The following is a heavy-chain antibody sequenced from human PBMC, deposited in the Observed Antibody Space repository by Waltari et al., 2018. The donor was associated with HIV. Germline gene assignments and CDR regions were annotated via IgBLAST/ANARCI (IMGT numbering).Heavy chain of an antibody. CDR2: IKQDGSEK. CDR3: ARDGGRRGPFGY. Sequence: EVQLVESGGGLVQPGGSLRLSCAASGFTFSNYWMSWVRQAPGEGVEWVAKIKQDGSEKYYVDSVKGRFTISRDNDKNSVDLQMNSLRAEDTAVYYCARDGGRRGPFGYWGQGTLVTVSS. CDR1: GFTFSNYW. D-gene: IGHD3-3*01. J-gene: IGHJ4*02. V-gene: IGHV3-7*01.